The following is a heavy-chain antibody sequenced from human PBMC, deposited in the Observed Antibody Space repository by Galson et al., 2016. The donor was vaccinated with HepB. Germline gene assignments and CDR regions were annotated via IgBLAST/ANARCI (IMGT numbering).Heavy chain of an antibody. Sequence: SLRLSCAASRFLFKIYAMNWFRQAPGKGLEWVSLIANALNAENRHYADSVNGRFTISRDDANSFLYLHMSSLRVEDTAVYYCAPDYDSSGHFEADWGQGTLVTVS. V-gene: IGHV3-23*01. CDR2: IANALNAENR. CDR3: APDYDSSGHFEAD. J-gene: IGHJ4*02. CDR1: RFLFKIYA. D-gene: IGHD3-22*01.